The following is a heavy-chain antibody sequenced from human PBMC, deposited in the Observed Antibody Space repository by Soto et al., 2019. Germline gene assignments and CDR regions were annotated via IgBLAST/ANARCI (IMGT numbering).Heavy chain of an antibody. V-gene: IGHV3-30*03. CDR2: ISYDGNTK. D-gene: IGHD5-12*01. Sequence: QVQLVESGGGVVQPGRSLRLSCAASGFTFSNFGMHWVRQAPVKGLEWVAVISYDGNTKYYADSVKGRFTIARDNSKNTLYLQMDSLRVEDTAVYYCTSQVATGDWGQGTLVTGSS. CDR1: GFTFSNFG. J-gene: IGHJ4*02. CDR3: TSQVATGD.